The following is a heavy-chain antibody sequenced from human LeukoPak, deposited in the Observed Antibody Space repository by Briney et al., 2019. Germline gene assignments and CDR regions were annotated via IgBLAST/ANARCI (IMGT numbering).Heavy chain of an antibody. J-gene: IGHJ4*02. CDR1: GFTFDAYA. CDR2: ISSSSSYI. D-gene: IGHD1-26*01. Sequence: GGSLRLSCAASGFTFDAYAMHWVRQAPGKGLEWVSSISSSSSYIYYADSVKGRFTISRDNAKNSLYLQMNSLRAEDTAVYYCARDSREWELLPLDYWGQGTLVTVSS. CDR3: ARDSREWELLPLDY. V-gene: IGHV3-21*01.